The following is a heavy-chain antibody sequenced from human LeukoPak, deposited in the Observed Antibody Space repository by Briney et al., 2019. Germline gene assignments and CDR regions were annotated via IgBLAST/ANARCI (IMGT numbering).Heavy chain of an antibody. J-gene: IGHJ6*02. Sequence: SETLSLTCTVSGGSISSGGYYWSWIRQPPGKGLEWIGYIYHSGSTYYNPSLKGRVTISVDRSKNQFSLKLSSVTAADTAVYYRARKAHFYYDMDVWGQGTTVTVSS. V-gene: IGHV4-30-2*01. CDR3: ARKAHFYYDMDV. CDR2: IYHSGST. CDR1: GGSISSGGYY.